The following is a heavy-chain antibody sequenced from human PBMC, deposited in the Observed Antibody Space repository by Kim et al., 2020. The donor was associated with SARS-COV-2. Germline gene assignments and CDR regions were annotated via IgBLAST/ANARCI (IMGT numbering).Heavy chain of an antibody. CDR3: ASQPQWKQLPPYYYYGMDV. D-gene: IGHD6-13*01. Sequence: GRFTISRDNAKNTLYLQMNSLRAEDTAVYYCASQPQWKQLPPYYYYGMDVWGQGTTVTVSS. V-gene: IGHV3-74*01. J-gene: IGHJ6*02.